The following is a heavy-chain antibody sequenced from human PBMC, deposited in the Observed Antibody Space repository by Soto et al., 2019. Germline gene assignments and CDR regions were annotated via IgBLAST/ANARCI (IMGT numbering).Heavy chain of an antibody. D-gene: IGHD2-8*01. CDR2: IYYSGST. Sequence: SETLSLTCTVSGGSISSSSYYWGWIRQPPGKGLEWIGSIYYSGSTYYNPSLKSRVTISVDTSKNQFSLKLSSVTAADTAVYYCARRGIVLMVYAGWFDPWGKGTLVTVPS. J-gene: IGHJ5*02. V-gene: IGHV4-39*01. CDR1: GGSISSSSYY. CDR3: ARRGIVLMVYAGWFDP.